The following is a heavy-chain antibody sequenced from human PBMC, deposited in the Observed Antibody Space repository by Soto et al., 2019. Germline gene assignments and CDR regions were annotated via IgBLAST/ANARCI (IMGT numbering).Heavy chain of an antibody. Sequence: QVQLVESGGGVVQPGRSLRLSCAASGFTFSSYGMHWVRQAPGKGLEWVAVIWYDGSNKYYADSVKGRFTISRDNSKNTLYLQMNSLRAEDTAVYYCARETRLEMTTTVSAFDIWGQGTMVTVSS. V-gene: IGHV3-33*01. J-gene: IGHJ3*02. CDR3: ARETRLEMTTTVSAFDI. D-gene: IGHD4-17*01. CDR2: IWYDGSNK. CDR1: GFTFSSYG.